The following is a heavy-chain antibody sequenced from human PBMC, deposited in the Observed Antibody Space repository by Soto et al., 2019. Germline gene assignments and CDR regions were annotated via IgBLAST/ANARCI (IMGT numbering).Heavy chain of an antibody. CDR3: ARDGGPGAWLDY. D-gene: IGHD3-16*01. J-gene: IGHJ4*02. CDR2: IYYSGST. Sequence: QVQLQESGPGLVKPSETLSLTCTGPGGSISSHYWSWIRQPPGKGLEWIGYIYYSGSTAYNPSLKSRVTISVDTAKTHFTLKLSSVTAADTAVYYCARDGGPGAWLDYWGQGTLVTVSS. V-gene: IGHV4-59*11. CDR1: GGSISSHY.